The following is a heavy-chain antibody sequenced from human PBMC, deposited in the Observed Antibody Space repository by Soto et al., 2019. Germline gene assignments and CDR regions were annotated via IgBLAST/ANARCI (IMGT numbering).Heavy chain of an antibody. Sequence: EVQLVESGGGLVQPGGSLRLSCAASGFTFSSYDMHWVRQATGKGLEWVSAIGTAGDTYYPGSVKGRFTISRENVKNSLYLQMNSLRAEDTAVYYCARDGASYSNGGYFDYWGQGTLVTVSS. V-gene: IGHV3-13*01. CDR1: GFTFSSYD. J-gene: IGHJ4*02. D-gene: IGHD4-4*01. CDR2: IGTAGDT. CDR3: ARDGASYSNGGYFDY.